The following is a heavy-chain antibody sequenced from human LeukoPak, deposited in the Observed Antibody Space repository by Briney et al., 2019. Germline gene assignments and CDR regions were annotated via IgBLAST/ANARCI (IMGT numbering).Heavy chain of an antibody. CDR3: ARGAGTTGY. CDR1: GGSFSGYY. D-gene: IGHD1-14*01. CDR2: INHSGST. J-gene: IGHJ4*02. Sequence: SETLSLTCAVYGGSFSGYYWSWIRQPPGKGLEWIGKINHSGSTNYNPSLKSRVTISVDTSKNQFSLKLSSVTAADTAVYYCARGAGTTGYWGQGTLVTVSS. V-gene: IGHV4-34*01.